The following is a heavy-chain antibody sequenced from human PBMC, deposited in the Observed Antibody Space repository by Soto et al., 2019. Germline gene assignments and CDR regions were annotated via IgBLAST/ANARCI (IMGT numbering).Heavy chain of an antibody. CDR3: ARDIGSGWYYFDY. CDR2: ITPSSDTI. Sequence: LRLSCAASGFTFSSYSMNWVRQAPGKGLEWVSYITPSSDTIYYADSVKGRFTISRDNGKNSLYLQMNSLRDEDTAVYYCARDIGSGWYYFDYWGQGNMVTVSS. CDR1: GFTFSSYS. J-gene: IGHJ4*02. V-gene: IGHV3-48*02. D-gene: IGHD6-19*01.